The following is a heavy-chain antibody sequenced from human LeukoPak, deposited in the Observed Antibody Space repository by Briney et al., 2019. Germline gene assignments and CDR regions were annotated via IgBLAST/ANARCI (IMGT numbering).Heavy chain of an antibody. J-gene: IGHJ5*02. Sequence: SETLSPTCSVFGGSFSEYYWSWIRQPPGKGLEWIGEINHSGSTNYNPSLKSRVTISVDTSKNQISLILNSVTAADTAVYYCARGISTHWFDPWGQGTLVTVSS. CDR2: INHSGST. V-gene: IGHV4-34*01. CDR3: ARGISTHWFDP. CDR1: GGSFSEYY. D-gene: IGHD3-3*02.